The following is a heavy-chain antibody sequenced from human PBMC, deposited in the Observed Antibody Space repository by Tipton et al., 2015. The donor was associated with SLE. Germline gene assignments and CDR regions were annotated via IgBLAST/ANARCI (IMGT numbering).Heavy chain of an antibody. Sequence: TLSLTCTVSSGSISSGSFYWGWIRQPPGKGLEWIGSIYYSGGTYYSWSTYYNPSLKSRVTVSLETSKNQFSLKVSSVTAADTAVKYCTSSYSSGWCNFGYWGHGTLVTVSS. CDR1: SGSISSGSFY. CDR2: IYYSGGTYYSWST. V-gene: IGHV4-39*07. D-gene: IGHD6-19*01. J-gene: IGHJ4*01. CDR3: TSSYSSGWCNFGY.